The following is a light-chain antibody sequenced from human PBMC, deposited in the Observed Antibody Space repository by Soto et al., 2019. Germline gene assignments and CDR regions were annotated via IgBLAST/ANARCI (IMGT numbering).Light chain of an antibody. CDR1: QTISSW. Sequence: DIQMTQSPSTLSVSVGDRVTITCRASQTISSWLAWYQQKPGKAPKLLIYAASSLQSGVPSRFSGTGSGTEFTLTISNLQPDDFATYFCQQYNSFSLITFGQGTRLEI. V-gene: IGKV1-5*01. J-gene: IGKJ5*01. CDR2: AAS. CDR3: QQYNSFSLIT.